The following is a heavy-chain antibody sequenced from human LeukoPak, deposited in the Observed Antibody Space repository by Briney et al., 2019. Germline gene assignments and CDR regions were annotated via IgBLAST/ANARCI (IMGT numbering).Heavy chain of an antibody. CDR3: ARALFFRTRTNSGSFDY. Sequence: RGSLRLSRVPSGFTLTSYDMHWVRQATGKELEWVSAICTVVDTYYPSSVKGRLTITRENAKNSLYFQMRSLRAGETAVYYCARALFFRTRTNSGSFDYWGQGTLVTVS. CDR2: ICTVVDT. J-gene: IGHJ4*02. D-gene: IGHD1-7*01. CDR1: GFTLTSYD. V-gene: IGHV3-13*01.